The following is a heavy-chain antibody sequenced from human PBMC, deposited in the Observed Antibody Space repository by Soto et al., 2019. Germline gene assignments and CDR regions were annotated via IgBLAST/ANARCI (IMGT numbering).Heavy chain of an antibody. CDR3: AKDMIDSSSPYFDY. V-gene: IGHV3-30*18. D-gene: IGHD6-6*01. CDR2: ISYDESNK. J-gene: IGHJ4*02. CDR1: GFTFSSYG. Sequence: SLRLSCAASGFTFSSYGMHWVRQAPGKGLEWVAFISYDESNKYYADSVKGRFTISRDNSRTTLYLQMNSLRAEDTAVYYCAKDMIDSSSPYFDYWGQGTLVTVSS.